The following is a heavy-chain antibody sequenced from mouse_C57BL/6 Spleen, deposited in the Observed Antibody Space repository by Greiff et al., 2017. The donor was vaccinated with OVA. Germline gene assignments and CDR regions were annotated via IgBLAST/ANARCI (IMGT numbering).Heavy chain of an antibody. CDR3: ARNYYGSSYYAMDY. V-gene: IGHV5-4*01. D-gene: IGHD1-1*01. J-gene: IGHJ4*01. CDR1: LFTFIIYA. Sequence: EVHLVESGGGLVKPGGSLKLSCAPSLFTFIIYAMSWVRQTPEKRLEWVATISDGGSYTYYPDNVKGRFTISRDNAKNNLYLQMSHLKSEDTAMYYCARNYYGSSYYAMDYWGLGTSVTVSS. CDR2: ISDGGSYT.